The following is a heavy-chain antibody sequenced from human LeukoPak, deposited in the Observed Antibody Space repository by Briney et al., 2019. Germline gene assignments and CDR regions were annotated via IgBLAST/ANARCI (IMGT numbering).Heavy chain of an antibody. V-gene: IGHV3-64*02. CDR2: ISSNGGST. Sequence: PGGSLRLSCAASGFTFSSYAVHWVRQAPGKGLEYVSAISSNGGSTYYADSVKGRFTISRDNSKNTLYLQMGSLRAEDMAVYYCARSSAAAGPYYFDYWGQGTLVTVSS. D-gene: IGHD6-13*01. CDR1: GFTFSSYA. J-gene: IGHJ4*02. CDR3: ARSSAAAGPYYFDY.